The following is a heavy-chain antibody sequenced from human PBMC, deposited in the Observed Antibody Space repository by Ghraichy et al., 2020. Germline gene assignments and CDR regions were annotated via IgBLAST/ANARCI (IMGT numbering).Heavy chain of an antibody. CDR1: GGSISSGNYY. CDR2: ISDSGST. V-gene: IGHV4-30-4*01. D-gene: IGHD3-10*01. Sequence: SETLSLTCTVSGGSISSGNYYWSWIRQSPGKGLEWIGYISDSGSTNYNPSLKSRVTISEDTSKNQLSLKLSPVTASDTAVYYCSRPHGGPYAFDIWGQGTMVTVSS. CDR3: SRPHGGPYAFDI. J-gene: IGHJ3*02.